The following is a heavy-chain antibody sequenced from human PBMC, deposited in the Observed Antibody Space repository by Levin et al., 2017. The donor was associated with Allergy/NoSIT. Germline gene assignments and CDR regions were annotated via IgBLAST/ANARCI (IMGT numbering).Heavy chain of an antibody. CDR3: ARAGDYVSLFSRDY. CDR1: GFTFGSYS. Sequence: GGSLRLSCAASGFTFGSYSMNWVRQAPGKGLEWLSYIITSGSTIYYADSVKGRFTVSRDNAKNSLFLQMTSLRAEDTAVYYCARAGDYVSLFSRDYWGQGTVVTVSA. V-gene: IGHV3-48*01. J-gene: IGHJ4*02. CDR2: IITSGSTI. D-gene: IGHD4-17*01.